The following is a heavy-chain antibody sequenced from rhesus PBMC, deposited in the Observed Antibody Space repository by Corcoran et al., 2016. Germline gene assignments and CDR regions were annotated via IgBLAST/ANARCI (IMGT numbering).Heavy chain of an antibody. CDR2: INTGGGST. V-gene: IGHV3-22*01. Sequence: VQLVESGGGLVQPGGSLRLSCPGSGFTFSRYYMYWIRQAPGKGLQWVSAINTGGGSTWYTDPVKGRFTISKENAKNTLYLQMNSLRAEDTAVYYCAKDIGAAHDYWGQGVLVTVSS. J-gene: IGHJ4*01. CDR3: AKDIGAAHDY. D-gene: IGHD6-25*01. CDR1: GFTFSRYY.